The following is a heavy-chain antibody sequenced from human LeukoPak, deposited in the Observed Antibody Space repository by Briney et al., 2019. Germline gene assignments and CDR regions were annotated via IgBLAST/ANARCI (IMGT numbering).Heavy chain of an antibody. V-gene: IGHV4-39*07. CDR1: GGSISSSSYY. CDR3: ARGRVSSGWYLRHYYYYMDV. J-gene: IGHJ6*03. Sequence: SETLSLTCTVSGGSISSSSYYWGWIRQPPGKGLEWIGSIYYSGSTYYNPSLKSRVTISVDTSKNQFSLKLSSVTAADTAVYYCARGRVSSGWYLRHYYYYMDVWGKGTTVTVSS. D-gene: IGHD6-19*01. CDR2: IYYSGST.